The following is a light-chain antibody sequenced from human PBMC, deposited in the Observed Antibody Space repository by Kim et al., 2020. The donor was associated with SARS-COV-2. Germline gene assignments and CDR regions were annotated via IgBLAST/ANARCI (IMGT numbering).Light chain of an antibody. CDR2: SAS. Sequence: DIQMTQSPSSLSASVGDRVTITCRASQSIDRYLNWYQQKPGKAPKLLIYSASSLEGGVPSRFSGSASGTDFTLTISSLQPEDFAIYYCQQSFSSSWTFGQGTKLEI. V-gene: IGKV1-39*01. CDR1: QSIDRY. J-gene: IGKJ1*01. CDR3: QQSFSSSWT.